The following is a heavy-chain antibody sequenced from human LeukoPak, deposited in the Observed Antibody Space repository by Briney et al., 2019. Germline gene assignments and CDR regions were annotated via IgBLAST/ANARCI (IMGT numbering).Heavy chain of an antibody. CDR3: ARISDHNWYFDL. CDR2: MNPSSGYT. Sequence: ASVKVSCKASGYPFTTYDINWVRKATGQGLEWMGWMNPSSGYTGYSQKFQGRDTMTRNTSITTAYMELSSLRSEDTAVYYCARISDHNWYFDLWGRGTLVTVSS. CDR1: GYPFTTYD. D-gene: IGHD1-14*01. V-gene: IGHV1-8*01. J-gene: IGHJ2*01.